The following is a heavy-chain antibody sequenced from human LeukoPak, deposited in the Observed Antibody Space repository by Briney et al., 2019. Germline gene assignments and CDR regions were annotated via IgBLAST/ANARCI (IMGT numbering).Heavy chain of an antibody. D-gene: IGHD5-18*01. V-gene: IGHV3-53*01. Sequence: GGSLRLSCAASGFTLSRNYMSWVRQAPGKGLEGVSVIYSGGSTYYADSVKGRFTISRDNSKNTLYLQMNSLRAEDTAVYYCARDRIHYFDYWGQGTLVTVSS. J-gene: IGHJ4*02. CDR2: IYSGGST. CDR1: GFTLSRNY. CDR3: ARDRIHYFDY.